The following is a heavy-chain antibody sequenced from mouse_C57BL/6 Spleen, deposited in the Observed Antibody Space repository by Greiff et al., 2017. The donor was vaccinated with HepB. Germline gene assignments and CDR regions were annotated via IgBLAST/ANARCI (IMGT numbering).Heavy chain of an antibody. Sequence: EVQVVESGPGLVKPSQSLSLTCSVTGYSITSGYYWNWIRQFPGNKLEWMGYISYDGSNNYNPSLKNRISITRDTSKNQFFLKLNSVTTEDTATYYCARADYGNYFDYWGQGTTLTVSS. J-gene: IGHJ2*01. CDR3: ARADYGNYFDY. D-gene: IGHD2-1*01. CDR2: ISYDGSN. CDR1: GYSITSGYY. V-gene: IGHV3-6*01.